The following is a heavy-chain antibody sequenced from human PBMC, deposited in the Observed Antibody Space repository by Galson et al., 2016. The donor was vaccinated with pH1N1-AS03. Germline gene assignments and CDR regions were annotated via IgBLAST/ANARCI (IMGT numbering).Heavy chain of an antibody. CDR3: ARDYRAYDYSDY. V-gene: IGHV3-21*04. CDR1: GFTFSTYS. D-gene: IGHD3-16*02. J-gene: IGHJ4*02. CDR2: ITSDSSHI. Sequence: LRLSCAASGFTFSTYSMNWVRQAPGKGLEWVSFITSDSSHIYYADSLKGRFAISRDNAKNSLYLQMNSLRAEDTAVYFCARDYRAYDYSDYWGQGTLVTVSS.